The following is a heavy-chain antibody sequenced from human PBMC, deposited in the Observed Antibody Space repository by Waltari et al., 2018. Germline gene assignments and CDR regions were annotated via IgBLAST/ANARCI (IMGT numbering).Heavy chain of an antibody. CDR2: VRPDTGCT. J-gene: IGHJ5*02. V-gene: IGHV1-2*02. CDR3: ASPFCPNGVCYSNWFGP. D-gene: IGHD2-8*01. CDR1: GDTFTGQF. Sequence: QVHLVQSGAEVKKPGALVKVSCKTSGDTFTGQFLHWVRQAPGQGLGWVADVRPDTGCTKYAQNIQDRITINRDTPRNTAYMELRSLRSDDTAVFYCASPFCPNGVCYSNWFGPWGQGTLVTVSS.